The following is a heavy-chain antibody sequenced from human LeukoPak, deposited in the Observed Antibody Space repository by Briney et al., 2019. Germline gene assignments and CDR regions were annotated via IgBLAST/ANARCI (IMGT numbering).Heavy chain of an antibody. CDR3: AREGGIKDY. CDR1: GGSISSSSYY. V-gene: IGHV4-39*02. Sequence: PSETLSLTCTVSGGSISSSSYYWGWIRQPPGKGLERIGNIHYSGGTYYTPSLKSRVTISVDTSKNQFSLKLSSVTAADTAVYYCAREGGIKDYWGQGTLVTVSS. J-gene: IGHJ4*02. D-gene: IGHD3-16*01. CDR2: IHYSGGT.